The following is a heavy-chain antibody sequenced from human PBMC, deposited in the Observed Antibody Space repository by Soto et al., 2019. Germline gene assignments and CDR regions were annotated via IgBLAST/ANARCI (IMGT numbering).Heavy chain of an antibody. J-gene: IGHJ4*02. V-gene: IGHV4-34*01. D-gene: IGHD3-10*01. CDR3: ARGSVPSRGVFGY. Sequence: SETLSLTCAVYGGSFSGNYCIWIRQPPGKGLEWIAEISHTGSTNYNPSLRSRVAISMDTTKSQFSLRLTSVTAADTAVYYCARGSVPSRGVFGYWAEGTQVTVSS. CDR2: ISHTGST. CDR1: GGSFSGNY.